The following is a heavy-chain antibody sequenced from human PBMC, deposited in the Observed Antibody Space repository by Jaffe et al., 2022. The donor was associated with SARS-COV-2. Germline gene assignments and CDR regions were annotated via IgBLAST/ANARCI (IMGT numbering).Heavy chain of an antibody. CDR1: GYTFTGYY. D-gene: IGHD1-1*01. V-gene: IGHV1-2*02. CDR3: ARVRTTGNYYYGMDV. Sequence: QVQLVQSGAEVKKPGASVKVSCKASGYTFTGYYMHWVRQAPGQGLEWMGWINPNSGGTNYAQKFQGRVTMTRDTSISTAYMELSRLRSDDTAVYYCARVRTTGNYYYGMDVWGQGTTVTVSS. J-gene: IGHJ6*02. CDR2: INPNSGGT.